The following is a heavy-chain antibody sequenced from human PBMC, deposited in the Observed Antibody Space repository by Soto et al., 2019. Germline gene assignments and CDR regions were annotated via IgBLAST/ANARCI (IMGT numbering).Heavy chain of an antibody. J-gene: IGHJ3*02. V-gene: IGHV1-8*01. D-gene: IGHD2-21*01. CDR2: MNPNSGNT. CDR1: GYTFTSYD. CDR3: ATLNCGGDCYSWGTSDAFDI. Sequence: ASVKVSCKASGYTFTSYDINWVRQATGQGLEWMGWMNPNSGNTGYAQKFQGRVTMTRNTSISTAYMELGSLRSEDTAVYYCATLNCGGDCYSWGTSDAFDIWGQGTMVTVSS.